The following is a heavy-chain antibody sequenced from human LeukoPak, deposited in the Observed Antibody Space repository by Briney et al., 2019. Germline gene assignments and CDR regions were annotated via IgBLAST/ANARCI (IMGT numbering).Heavy chain of an antibody. CDR1: GFTFSTYA. CDR2: ITDSGGST. V-gene: IGHV3-23*01. D-gene: IGHD3-22*01. CDR3: ARGMSATSGYLELEY. Sequence: GGSLRLSCAASGFTFSTYALTWVRQAPGKGLEWVSIITDSGGSTYYADSVKGRFTISRGNSLQTLFLHMNSLRAEDTAVYYCARGMSATSGYLELEYWGQGALVTVST. J-gene: IGHJ4*02.